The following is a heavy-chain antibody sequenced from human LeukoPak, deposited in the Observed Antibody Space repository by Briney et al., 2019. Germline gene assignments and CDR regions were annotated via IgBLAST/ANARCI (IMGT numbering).Heavy chain of an antibody. Sequence: GGSLRLSCAASGFTFSSYGMHWVRQAPGKGLEWVAFIRYDGSNKYYADSVKGRFTISRDNSKNTLYLQMNSLRAEDTAVYYCARDMTTATTCYLQHWGQGTLVTVSS. CDR1: GFTFSSYG. D-gene: IGHD4-17*01. CDR2: IRYDGSNK. V-gene: IGHV3-30*02. CDR3: ARDMTTATTCYLQH. J-gene: IGHJ1*01.